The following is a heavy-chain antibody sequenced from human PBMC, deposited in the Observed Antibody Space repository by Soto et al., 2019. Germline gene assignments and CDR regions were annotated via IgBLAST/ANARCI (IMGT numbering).Heavy chain of an antibody. D-gene: IGHD6-13*01. J-gene: IGHJ4*02. CDR1: GYSFTSYW. Sequence: RGESLKISCKGSGYSFTSYWIGWVRQLPGKGLEWMGIIYPGDSTTRYSPSFQDQFTISADNSISTAYLQWRSLKASDTAIYYWARHGVGLRRSWPLDYWGQGSLVTVSS. CDR2: IYPGDSTT. V-gene: IGHV5-51*01. CDR3: ARHGVGLRRSWPLDY.